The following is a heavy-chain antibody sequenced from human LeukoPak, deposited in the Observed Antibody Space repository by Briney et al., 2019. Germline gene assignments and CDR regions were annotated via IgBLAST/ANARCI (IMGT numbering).Heavy chain of an antibody. Sequence: SVKVSCKASGGTFSSYAISWVRQAPGQGLEWMGGIIPIFGTANYAQKFQGRVTITADESTSTAYMELSSLRSEDTAVYYCARIYCSSTSCPPFDYWGQGTLVTVCS. CDR3: ARIYCSSTSCPPFDY. CDR1: GGTFSSYA. J-gene: IGHJ4*02. D-gene: IGHD2-2*01. CDR2: IIPIFGTA. V-gene: IGHV1-69*13.